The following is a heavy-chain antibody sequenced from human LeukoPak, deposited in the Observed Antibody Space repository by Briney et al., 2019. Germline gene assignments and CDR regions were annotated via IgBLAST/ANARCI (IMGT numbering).Heavy chain of an antibody. CDR1: GGAISSAGFS. J-gene: IGHJ3*02. CDR2: IYHSGST. CDR3: ARASTSWTGAFDI. Sequence: PSETLSLTCAVSGGAISSAGFSWSWFRQPPGKGLEWIGYIYHSGSTSYNPSLKSRVTISVDLSKNQFSLKLNSVTAADTAVYYCARASTSWTGAFDIWGHGTMVTVSS. D-gene: IGHD6-13*01. V-gene: IGHV4-30-2*01.